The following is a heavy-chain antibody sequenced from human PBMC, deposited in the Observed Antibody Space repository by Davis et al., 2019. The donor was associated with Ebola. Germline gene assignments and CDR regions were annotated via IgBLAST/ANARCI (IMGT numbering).Heavy chain of an antibody. CDR2: IWYDGSNK. J-gene: IGHJ6*03. D-gene: IGHD6-13*01. CDR1: GFTFSSYA. V-gene: IGHV3-30*02. Sequence: PGGSLRLSCAASGFTFSSYAMHWVRQAPGKGLEWVAVIWYDGSNKYYADSVKGRFTISRDNSKNTLYLQMNSLRAEDTAVYYCAKEPRRSWYYYYYYMDVWGKGTTVTVSS. CDR3: AKEPRRSWYYYYYYMDV.